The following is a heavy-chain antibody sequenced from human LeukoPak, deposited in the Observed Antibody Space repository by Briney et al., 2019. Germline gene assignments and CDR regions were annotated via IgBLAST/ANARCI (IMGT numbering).Heavy chain of an antibody. V-gene: IGHV3-30*04. J-gene: IGHJ4*02. CDR2: ISYDGSNK. CDR1: GFTFSSYA. D-gene: IGHD4-17*01. CDR3: ASYGERAFDC. Sequence: GGSLRLSCAASGFTFSSYAMHWVRQAPGKGLEWVAVISYDGSNKYYADSVKGRFTISRDNSKNTLYLQMNSLRAEDTAVYYCASYGERAFDCWGQGTLVTVSS.